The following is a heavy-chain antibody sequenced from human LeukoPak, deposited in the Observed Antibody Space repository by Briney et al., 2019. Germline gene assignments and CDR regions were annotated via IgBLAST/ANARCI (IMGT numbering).Heavy chain of an antibody. CDR2: IFPIFGTA. D-gene: IGHD3-22*01. V-gene: IGHV1-69*05. J-gene: IGHJ6*04. Sequence: VASVKVSCKASGGTFSSYAISWVRQAPGQGLKWMGGIFPIFGTANYAQKFQGRVTITTDESTSTAYMELSSLRSEDTAVYYCARGNLVVVIPYYYYGMDVWGKGTTVTVFS. CDR3: ARGNLVVVIPYYYYGMDV. CDR1: GGTFSSYA.